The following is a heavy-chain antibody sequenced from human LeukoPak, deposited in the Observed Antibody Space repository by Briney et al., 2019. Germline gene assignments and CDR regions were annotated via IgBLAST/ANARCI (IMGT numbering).Heavy chain of an antibody. J-gene: IGHJ4*02. CDR2: ISARGNT. CDR1: GDFITNRY. V-gene: IGHV4-4*07. D-gene: IGHD1-1*01. Sequence: PSETLSLTCSVSGDFITNRYWSWVRQSAGKGLEWIGRISARGNTNYNPSLKSRVTMSVDTSNKHFSLKLTSVTAADTAVYYCVRNWDYWGQGTLVTVSS. CDR3: VRNWDY.